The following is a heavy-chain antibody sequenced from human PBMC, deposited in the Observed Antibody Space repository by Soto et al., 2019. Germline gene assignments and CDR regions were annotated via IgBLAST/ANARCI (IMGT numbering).Heavy chain of an antibody. J-gene: IGHJ5*02. CDR1: GGSISDDTYY. D-gene: IGHD2-2*01. CDR3: ERLHCTSPGCVPIDP. Sequence: PSDTLSLTCTVSGGSISDDTYYWGWIRQPPGKGLEWIGSIYYSGTSSYNPSLESRVTMSVDTSKKQLSLRLRSVTATGTAVYYCERLHCTSPGCVPIDPWGHGTLVNVSS. CDR2: IYYSGTS. V-gene: IGHV4-39*01.